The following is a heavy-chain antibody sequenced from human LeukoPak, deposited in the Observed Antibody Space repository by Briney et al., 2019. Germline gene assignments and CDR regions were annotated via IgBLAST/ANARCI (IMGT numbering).Heavy chain of an antibody. CDR3: ARSRSAVGATFGWFDP. V-gene: IGHV1-18*01. CDR1: GYTFTSYG. CDR2: ISAYNGNT. Sequence: GASVKVSCKASGYTFTSYGISWVRQAPGQGLEWMGWISAYNGNTNYAQKLQGRVTMTTDTSTSTAYMELRSLRSDDTAVYYCARSRSAVGATFGWFDPWGQGTLVTVSS. J-gene: IGHJ5*02. D-gene: IGHD1-26*01.